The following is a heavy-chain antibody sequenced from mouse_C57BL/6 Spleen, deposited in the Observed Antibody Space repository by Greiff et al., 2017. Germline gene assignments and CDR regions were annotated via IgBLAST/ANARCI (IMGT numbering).Heavy chain of an antibody. CDR3: ARWRFESFAY. CDR1: GYTFTSYW. V-gene: IGHV1-50*01. CDR2: IDPSDSYT. Sequence: VQLQQPGAELVKPGASVKLSCKASGYTFTSYWMQWVKQRPGQGLEWIGAIDPSDSYTNYNQKFKGKATLTVATSSSTAYMQLSSLTSEDSAVYYCARWRFESFAYWGQGTLVTVSA. J-gene: IGHJ3*01.